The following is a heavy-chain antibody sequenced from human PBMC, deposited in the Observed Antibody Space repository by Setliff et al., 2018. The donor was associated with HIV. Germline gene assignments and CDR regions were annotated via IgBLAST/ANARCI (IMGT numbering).Heavy chain of an antibody. J-gene: IGHJ4*02. V-gene: IGHV4-38-2*02. CDR1: GYSISSGYY. CDR3: ARFSTSSGGTFDY. CDR2: IYHSGNT. D-gene: IGHD6-6*01. Sequence: SETLSLTCTVSGYSISSGYYWGWIRQPPGKGLEWIGNIYHSGNTYYNPSLKSRVTISVDTSKNQFSLKLTSVTAADTAVYYCARFSTSSGGTFDYWGQGTLVTVSS.